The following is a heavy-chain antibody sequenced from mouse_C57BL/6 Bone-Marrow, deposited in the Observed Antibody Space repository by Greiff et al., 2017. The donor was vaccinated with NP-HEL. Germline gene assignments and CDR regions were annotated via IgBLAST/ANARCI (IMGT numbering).Heavy chain of an antibody. J-gene: IGHJ1*03. Sequence: VQLKESGGGLVQPGGSLSLSCAASGFTFTDYYMSWVRQPPGTALEWLGFIRNKANGYTTEYSASVKGRFTISRDNSQSILYLQMNALRAEDSATYYCARSAYYYVWGTGTTVTVSS. CDR2: IRNKANGYTT. CDR1: GFTFTDYY. CDR3: ARSAYYYV. V-gene: IGHV7-3*01.